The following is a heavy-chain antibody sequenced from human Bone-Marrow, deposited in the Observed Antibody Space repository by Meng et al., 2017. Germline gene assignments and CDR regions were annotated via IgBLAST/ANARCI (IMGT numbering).Heavy chain of an antibody. CDR2: ISHSGSS. J-gene: IGHJ4*02. D-gene: IGHD2-21*01. V-gene: IGHV4-4*02. CDR1: GVSISSNNW. CDR3: ARETLVITKGIEH. Sequence: GSLRLSCAVSGVSISSNNWWSWVRQPPGKGLEWIGEISHSGSSNCNPSFKSRVTISVDKSKSQFSLNLTSVTAADTAVYYCARETLVITKGIEHWGQGTLVTVSS.